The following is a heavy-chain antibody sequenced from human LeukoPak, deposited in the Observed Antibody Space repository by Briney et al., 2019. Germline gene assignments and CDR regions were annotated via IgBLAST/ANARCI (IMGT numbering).Heavy chain of an antibody. CDR1: GYTFTGYH. J-gene: IGHJ4*02. Sequence: ASVNVSCKASGYTFTGYHIHWVRQAPGQGLEWMGRINPYNGDTNFAQKFQGRVTMTRDTSITTAYMDLSSLTPDDTAVYFCARDQGSLTRSWYTGYWGQGTQVTVSS. CDR3: ARDQGSLTRSWYTGY. CDR2: INPYNGDT. D-gene: IGHD6-13*01. V-gene: IGHV1-2*06.